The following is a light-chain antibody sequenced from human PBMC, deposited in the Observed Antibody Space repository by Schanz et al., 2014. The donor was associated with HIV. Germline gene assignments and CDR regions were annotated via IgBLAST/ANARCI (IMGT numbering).Light chain of an antibody. CDR2: SNN. J-gene: IGLJ2*01. CDR1: SSNIGSNT. CDR3: ATWDISLNGPV. Sequence: QSVLTQPASASGTPGQRVTISCSGSSSNIGSNTVNWYQPPPGTAPKLLIYSNNQRPSGVPDRFSGSKSGTSASLAISGLQAEDEADYFCATWDISLNGPVFGGGTKLTVL. V-gene: IGLV1-44*01.